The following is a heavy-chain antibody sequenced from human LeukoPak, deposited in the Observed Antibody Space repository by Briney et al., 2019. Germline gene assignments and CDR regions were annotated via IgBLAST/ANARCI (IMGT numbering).Heavy chain of an antibody. V-gene: IGHV4-59*01. CDR2: IYYSGST. D-gene: IGHD1-26*01. J-gene: IGHJ5*02. CDR1: GGSISSYY. CDR3: ARDAVGWFDP. Sequence: PSETLSLTCTVSGGSISSYYWSWIRQPPGKGLEWIGYIYYSGSTNYNPSLKSRVPISVDTSKNQFSLKLSSVTAANTAVSYCARDAVGWFDPWGQGTLVTVSS.